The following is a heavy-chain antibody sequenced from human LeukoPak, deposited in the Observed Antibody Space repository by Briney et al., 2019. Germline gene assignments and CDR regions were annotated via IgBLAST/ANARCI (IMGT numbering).Heavy chain of an antibody. Sequence: SQTLSLTCAISGDSFSTNSAGWRWIRQSPSRGLEWLGRTYYRSKWYDDFAVSVKSRMTINPDTSKNQFSLQLNSVTPEDTALYYCARGKNWVFDVWGQGTVVTVSS. CDR3: ARGKNWVFDV. V-gene: IGHV6-1*01. J-gene: IGHJ3*01. CDR1: GDSFSTNSAG. D-gene: IGHD3-16*01. CDR2: TYYRSKWYD.